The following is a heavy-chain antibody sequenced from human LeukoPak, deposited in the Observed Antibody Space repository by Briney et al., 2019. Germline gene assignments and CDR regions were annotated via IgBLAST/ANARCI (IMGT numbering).Heavy chain of an antibody. CDR2: ISSSGSTI. CDR1: GFTFSSYE. CDR3: AKCMSATGVCFNFDS. J-gene: IGHJ4*02. D-gene: IGHD2-21*02. Sequence: GGSLRLSCAASGFTFSSYEMNWVRQAPGKGLEWVSYISSSGSTIYYADSVKGRFTISRDNSKNTVYLQIDSLGVEDTAVYYCAKCMSATGVCFNFDSWGQGNLVTVSS. V-gene: IGHV3-48*03.